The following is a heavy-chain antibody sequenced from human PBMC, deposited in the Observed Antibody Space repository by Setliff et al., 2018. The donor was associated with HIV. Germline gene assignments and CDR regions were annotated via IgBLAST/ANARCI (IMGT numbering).Heavy chain of an antibody. J-gene: IGHJ6*02. V-gene: IGHV1-69*10. CDR2: IIPILGIA. CDR1: GGTFSSYA. CDR3: ARDSAIVTTIIDHYYGMDV. D-gene: IGHD5-12*01. Sequence: ASVKVSCKASGGTFSSYAISWVRQAPGQGLEWMGGIIPILGIANYAQKFQGRVTITADESTSTAYMELSSLRSEDTAVYYCARDSAIVTTIIDHYYGMDVWGQGTTVTVSS.